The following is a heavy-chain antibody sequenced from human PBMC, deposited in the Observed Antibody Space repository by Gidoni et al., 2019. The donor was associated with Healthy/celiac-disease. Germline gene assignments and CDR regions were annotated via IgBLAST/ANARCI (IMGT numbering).Heavy chain of an antibody. Sequence: EVQLLESGGGLVQPGGSLRLSCAASGFTFSSYAMSWVRQAPGKGLGWVSAISGSGGSTYYADSVKGRFTISRDNSKNTLYLQMNSLRAEDTAVYYCAIFFGSSWYRGLIHYWGQGTLVTVSS. CDR1: GFTFSSYA. CDR2: ISGSGGST. D-gene: IGHD6-13*01. V-gene: IGHV3-23*01. J-gene: IGHJ4*02. CDR3: AIFFGSSWYRGLIHY.